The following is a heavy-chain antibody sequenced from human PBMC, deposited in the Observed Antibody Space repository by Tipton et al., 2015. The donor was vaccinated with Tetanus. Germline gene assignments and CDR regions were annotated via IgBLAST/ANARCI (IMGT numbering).Heavy chain of an antibody. CDR3: ARDPADDAFDI. CDR2: ISYDGSNK. J-gene: IGHJ3*02. V-gene: IGHV3-30-3*01. D-gene: IGHD2-15*01. CDR1: GFTFSSYA. Sequence: SLRLSCAASGFTFSSYAMHWVRQAPGKGLEWVAVISYDGSNKYYADSVKGRFTISRDNSENTLYLQMNSLRAEDTAVYYCARDPADDAFDIWGQGTMVTVSS.